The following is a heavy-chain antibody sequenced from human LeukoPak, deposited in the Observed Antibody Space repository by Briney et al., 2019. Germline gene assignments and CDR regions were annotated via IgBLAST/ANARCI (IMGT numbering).Heavy chain of an antibody. CDR3: AREVQESIRYFENWFDP. CDR2: IDYSGAT. CDR1: GGSIGSYY. J-gene: IGHJ5*02. D-gene: IGHD1-26*01. V-gene: IGHV4-59*01. Sequence: PSETLSLTCIVSGGSIGSYYWSWIRQPPGKGLEWIGYIDYSGATNYNPSLKSRVSISVDTSKNQFSLKLSFVTAADTAVYYCAREVQESIRYFENWFDPWGQGTLVTVSS.